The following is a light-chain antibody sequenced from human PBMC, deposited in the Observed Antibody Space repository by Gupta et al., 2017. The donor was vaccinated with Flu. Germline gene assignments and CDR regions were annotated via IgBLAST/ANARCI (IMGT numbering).Light chain of an antibody. CDR1: TTTLNRISDKGY. J-gene: IGKJ1*01. CDR3: QQYDTSPST. Sequence: DIVMTQSPASLPVSLGEAATIHSKSRTTTLNRISDKGYLAWYQHKPGQSPKLLIYWASSRESGVPDRFSGSGSGTDFTLTISSLQAEDLAVYYCQQYDTSPSTFGQGTKVEIK. V-gene: IGKV4-1*01. CDR2: WAS.